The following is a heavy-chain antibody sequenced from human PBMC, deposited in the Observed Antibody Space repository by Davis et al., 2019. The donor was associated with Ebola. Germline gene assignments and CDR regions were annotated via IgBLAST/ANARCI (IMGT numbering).Heavy chain of an antibody. CDR2: IYTTGST. Sequence: PSETLSLTCTVSGGSISSYYWSWIRQPAGKGLEWIGRIYTTGSTNYNPSLKSRLSMSVDTSKNQISLQLTSVTAADTAVYYCARERKGDGYAGCDYWGQGTLVTVSS. CDR1: GGSISSYY. CDR3: ARERKGDGYAGCDY. V-gene: IGHV4-4*07. J-gene: IGHJ4*02. D-gene: IGHD5-24*01.